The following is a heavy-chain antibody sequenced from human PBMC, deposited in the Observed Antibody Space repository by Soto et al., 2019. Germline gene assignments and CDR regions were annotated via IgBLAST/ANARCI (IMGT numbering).Heavy chain of an antibody. D-gene: IGHD3-3*01. CDR2: ISGSGGST. Sequence: EVQLLESGGGLVQPGGSLRLSCAASGFTFSSYAMSWVRQAPGKGLEWVSAISGSGGSTYYADSVKGRFTISRDNSKNTLYLQMNSLSAEDTAVYYCAKDPDGFLEWLYGYWGQGTLVTVSS. J-gene: IGHJ4*02. V-gene: IGHV3-23*01. CDR1: GFTFSSYA. CDR3: AKDPDGFLEWLYGY.